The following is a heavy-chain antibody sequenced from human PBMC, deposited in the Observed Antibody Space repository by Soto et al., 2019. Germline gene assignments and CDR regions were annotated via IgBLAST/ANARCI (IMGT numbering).Heavy chain of an antibody. CDR2: INPSGGST. CDR1: GYTFTSYY. CDR3: ARGDAIVVVPAARYYYYYYGMDV. D-gene: IGHD2-2*01. V-gene: IGHV1-46*01. Sequence: QVQLVQSGAEVKKPGASVKVSCKASGYTFTSYYMHWVRQAPGQGLEWMGIINPSGGSTSYAQKFQGRVTMTRETSTSTVYMELSSLRSEDTAVYYCARGDAIVVVPAARYYYYYYGMDVWGQGTTVTVSS. J-gene: IGHJ6*02.